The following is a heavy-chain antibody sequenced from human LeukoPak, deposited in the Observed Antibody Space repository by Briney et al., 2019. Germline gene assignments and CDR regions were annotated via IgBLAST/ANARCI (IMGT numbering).Heavy chain of an antibody. CDR3: ARQGDSSWLHKFDH. CDR1: GYSFTSHW. CDR2: IYPGDSDT. D-gene: IGHD6-13*01. V-gene: IGHV5-51*01. Sequence: GESLKISCKGSGYSFTSHWIGWARQTPGKGLEWMGIIYPGDSDTKYSPSFQGQVTISADKSISTAYLQWSSLKASDTAIYYCARQGDSSWLHKFDHWGQGTLVTVSS. J-gene: IGHJ4*02.